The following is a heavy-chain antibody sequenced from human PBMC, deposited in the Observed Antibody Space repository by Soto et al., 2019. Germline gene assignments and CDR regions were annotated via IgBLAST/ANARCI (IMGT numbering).Heavy chain of an antibody. Sequence: PGGSLRLSCASSGFTFSSYAMSWVRQAPGKGLEWVSAISGSGGSTYYADSVKGRFTISRDNSKNTLYLQMNSLRAEDTAVYYCARDKASTRYYYGSGSLDSLYGWFDPWGQGTLVTVSS. CDR1: GFTFSSYA. CDR2: ISGSGGST. J-gene: IGHJ5*02. V-gene: IGHV3-23*01. D-gene: IGHD3-10*01. CDR3: ARDKASTRYYYGSGSLDSLYGWFDP.